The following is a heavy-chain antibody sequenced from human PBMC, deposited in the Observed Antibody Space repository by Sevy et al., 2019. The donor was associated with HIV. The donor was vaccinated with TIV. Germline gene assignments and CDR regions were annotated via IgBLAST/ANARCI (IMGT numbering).Heavy chain of an antibody. D-gene: IGHD2-2*01. Sequence: GGSLRLSCAASGFTFSSAWMSWVRQAPGKGLEWVGRIKSEIDGGAIDYAAPVKGRFSISREDSKNTVYLQMKSLKTEDTAVYYCITDAEYRRYDEEVINYYYDGMDVWGQGTTVTVSS. CDR1: GFTFSSAW. CDR2: IKSEIDGGAI. CDR3: ITDAEYRRYDEEVINYYYDGMDV. J-gene: IGHJ6*02. V-gene: IGHV3-15*01.